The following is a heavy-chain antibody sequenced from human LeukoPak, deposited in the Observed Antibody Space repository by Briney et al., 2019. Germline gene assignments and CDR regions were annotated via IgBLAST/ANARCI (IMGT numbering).Heavy chain of an antibody. J-gene: IGHJ4*02. CDR3: ARGSYSSGWYRGVYYFDY. Sequence: SETLSLTCAVSGYSISSGYYWGWIRQPPGKGLEWISNTYHSGSTYYNPSLKSRVTISVDTSKNQFSLKVYSVTAADTAMYYCARGSYSSGWYRGVYYFDYWGQGILVTVSS. CDR2: TYHSGST. D-gene: IGHD6-19*01. V-gene: IGHV4-38-2*01. CDR1: GYSISSGYY.